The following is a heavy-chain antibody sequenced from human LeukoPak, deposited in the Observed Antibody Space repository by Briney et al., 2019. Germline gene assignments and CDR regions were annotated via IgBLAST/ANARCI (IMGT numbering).Heavy chain of an antibody. CDR3: TKGENVMDV. CDR1: GVTFSSYS. Sequence: GGSLRLSCAASGVTFSSYSMNWVRQAPGKGLEWVSSISDSRSHIYHADSVKGRFTISRDNANNSVYLQMNSLRAEDTATYYCTKGENVMDVWGQGTTVTVSS. V-gene: IGHV3-21*01. J-gene: IGHJ6*02. D-gene: IGHD1-26*01. CDR2: ISDSRSHI.